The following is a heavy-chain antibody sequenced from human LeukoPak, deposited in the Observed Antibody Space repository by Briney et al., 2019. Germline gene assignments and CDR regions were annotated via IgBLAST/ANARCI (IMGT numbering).Heavy chain of an antibody. V-gene: IGHV3-23*01. CDR2: ISGSGGST. Sequence: GGSLRLSCAASGFTFSSYAMSWVRQAPGKGLEWVSAISGSGGSTYYADSVKGRFTISRDNSKNTLYLQMNSLRAEDTAVYYCAENFDGYCSGGSCYPELAAPYFDYWGQGTLVTVSS. D-gene: IGHD2-15*01. CDR1: GFTFSSYA. CDR3: AENFDGYCSGGSCYPELAAPYFDY. J-gene: IGHJ4*02.